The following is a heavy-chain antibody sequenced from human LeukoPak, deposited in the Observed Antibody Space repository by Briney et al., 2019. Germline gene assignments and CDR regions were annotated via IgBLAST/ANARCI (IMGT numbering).Heavy chain of an antibody. CDR1: GASVSSNSAG. Sequence: SQTLSLTCAISGASVSSNSAGWSWIRQSPSRGLEWLGRTFYRSKWYNDYAISVKSRITINPDTAKNQFSLQLNSVTPEDTAVYYCARSDSSGWYVDYWGQGALVTVSS. CDR2: TFYRSKWYN. D-gene: IGHD6-19*01. CDR3: ARSDSSGWYVDY. V-gene: IGHV6-1*01. J-gene: IGHJ4*02.